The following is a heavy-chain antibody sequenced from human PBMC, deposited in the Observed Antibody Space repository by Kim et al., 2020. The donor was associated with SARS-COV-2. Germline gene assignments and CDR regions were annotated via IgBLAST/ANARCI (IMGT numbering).Heavy chain of an antibody. V-gene: IGHV4-38-2*02. CDR2: IYHSGST. J-gene: IGHJ6*01. Sequence: SETLSLTCTVSGYSISSGYYWGWIRQPPGKGLEWIGSIYHSGSTYYNPSLKSRVTISVDTSKNQFSLKLSSVTAADTAVYYCARDEYDILTGGPAYSYYG. D-gene: IGHD3-9*01. CDR3: ARDEYDILTGGPAYSYYG. CDR1: GYSISSGYY.